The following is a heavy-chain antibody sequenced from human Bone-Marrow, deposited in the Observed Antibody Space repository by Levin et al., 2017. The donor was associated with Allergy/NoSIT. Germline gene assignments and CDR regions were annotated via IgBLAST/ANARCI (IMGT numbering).Heavy chain of an antibody. V-gene: IGHV3-30-3*01. CDR3: AREMGNYRYHPYFDS. J-gene: IGHJ4*02. D-gene: IGHD3-16*02. CDR1: GFTFSSHP. Sequence: PGGSLRLSCAASGFTFSSHPVHWVRQAPGKGLEWVALISNDGNSQYYGDSVKGRFSMSRDNSKNTLFLQMNSLRDEDTAVYYCAREMGNYRYHPYFDSWGQGTLVTVSS. CDR2: ISNDGNSQ.